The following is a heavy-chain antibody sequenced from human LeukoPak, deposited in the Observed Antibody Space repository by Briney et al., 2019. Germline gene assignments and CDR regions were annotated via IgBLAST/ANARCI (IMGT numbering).Heavy chain of an antibody. CDR2: IIPIFGTA. J-gene: IGHJ4*02. Sequence: GASVKVSCKASGGTFSSYAISWVRQAPGQGLEWMGRIIPIFGTANYAQKFQGRVTITTDESTSTAYMELSSLRSEDTAVCYCARELIVGAVDYWGQGTLVTDSS. CDR3: ARELIVGAVDY. V-gene: IGHV1-69*05. CDR1: GGTFSSYA. D-gene: IGHD1-26*01.